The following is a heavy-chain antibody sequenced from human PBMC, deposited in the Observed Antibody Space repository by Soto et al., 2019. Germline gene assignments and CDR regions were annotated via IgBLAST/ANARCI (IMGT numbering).Heavy chain of an antibody. CDR2: IYPGDSDT. V-gene: IGHV5-51*01. Sequence: PGESLKLSCKGSGYSFITYWIGWVRQMPGKGLEWMGIIYPGDSDTRYSPSFRGQVTMSADKSISIAYQQWSSLKASDTAMYYCARLPEMATYNFDYWGQGTQVTVSS. J-gene: IGHJ4*02. CDR3: ARLPEMATYNFDY. CDR1: GYSFITYW. D-gene: IGHD5-12*01.